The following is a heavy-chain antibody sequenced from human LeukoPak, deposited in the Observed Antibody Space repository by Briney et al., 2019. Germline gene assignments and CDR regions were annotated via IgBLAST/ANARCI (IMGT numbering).Heavy chain of an antibody. J-gene: IGHJ2*01. Sequence: GGSLRLSCAASGFTFSGYDMHWVRQLPGKGLEWVAAVGYGGDTYYPASVEGRFTVSRENAKNSLYLQMNTLGAGDTAVYYCARDGGGTTADWYFDLWGRGTPVTVSS. D-gene: IGHD1-14*01. V-gene: IGHV3-13*01. CDR3: ARDGGGTTADWYFDL. CDR1: GFTFSGYD. CDR2: VGYGGDT.